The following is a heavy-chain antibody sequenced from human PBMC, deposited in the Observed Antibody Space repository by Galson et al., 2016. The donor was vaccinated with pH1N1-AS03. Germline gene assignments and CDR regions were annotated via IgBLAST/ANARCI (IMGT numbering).Heavy chain of an antibody. CDR3: ARDRYYDGSGRKFFESEY. Sequence: SVKVSCKASGGTFSNFAISWMRQAPGQGLEWMGWIHPIFGTVTYAQKFQGRLTVTADDSTSAAYMELSSLTSEDTAMYYCARDRYYDGSGRKFFESEYWGQGTLVIVSS. J-gene: IGHJ4*02. CDR2: IHPIFGTV. D-gene: IGHD3-22*01. V-gene: IGHV1-69*13. CDR1: GGTFSNFA.